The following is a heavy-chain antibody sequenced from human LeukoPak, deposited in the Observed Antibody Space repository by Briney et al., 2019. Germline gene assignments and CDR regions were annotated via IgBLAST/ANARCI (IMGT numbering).Heavy chain of an antibody. V-gene: IGHV3-30*04. J-gene: IGHJ4*02. CDR1: GFTFSSYA. Sequence: PGGSLRLSCAASGFTFSSYAMHWVRQAPGKGLEWVAVISYDGSNKYYADSVKGRFTISRDNAKNSLYLQMNSLRAEDTAVYYCAREDYYDSSGYPIFTAAHDYWGQGTLVTVSS. CDR2: ISYDGSNK. CDR3: AREDYYDSSGYPIFTAAHDY. D-gene: IGHD3-22*01.